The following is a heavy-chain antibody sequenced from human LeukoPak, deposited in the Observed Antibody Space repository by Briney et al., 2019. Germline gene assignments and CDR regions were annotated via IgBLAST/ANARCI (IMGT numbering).Heavy chain of an antibody. J-gene: IGHJ6*03. CDR1: GGSFSGYY. D-gene: IGHD3-10*01. CDR3: AGTSYYYGSGSYFPGYYYYMDV. Sequence: PSETLSLTCAVYGGSFSGYYWSWIRQPPGKGLEWIGEINHSGSTNYNPSLKSRVTISVDTSKNQFSLKLSSVTAADTAVYYCAGTSYYYGSGSYFPGYYYYMDVWGKGTTVTISS. CDR2: INHSGST. V-gene: IGHV4-34*01.